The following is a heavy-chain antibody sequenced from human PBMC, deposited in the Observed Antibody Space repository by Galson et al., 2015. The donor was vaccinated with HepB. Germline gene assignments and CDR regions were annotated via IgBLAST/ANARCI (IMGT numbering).Heavy chain of an antibody. CDR2: ISGSGSIT. Sequence: SLRLSCAASGFSFSSYAMNWVRQAPGKGLEWVSIISGSGSITYYADSVQGRFTISRDNSKNTLYLQMNSLRAEDTAVYYCAKEYYGSGSSYKLWLDGNWFDPWGQGTLVTVSS. CDR3: AKEYYGSGSSYKLWLDGNWFDP. D-gene: IGHD3-10*01. CDR1: GFSFSSYA. J-gene: IGHJ5*02. V-gene: IGHV3-23*01.